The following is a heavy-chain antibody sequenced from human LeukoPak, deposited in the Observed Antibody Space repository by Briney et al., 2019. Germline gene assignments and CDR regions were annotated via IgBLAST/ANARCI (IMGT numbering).Heavy chain of an antibody. Sequence: PSETLSLTCTVSGGSISSHYWSWIRQPPGKGLEWIGYIYYSGSTNYNPSLKSRVTISVDTSKNQFSLKLSSVTAADTAVYYCARGEVGRSGSYDLGYWGQGTLVTVSS. V-gene: IGHV4-59*11. CDR1: GGSISSHY. CDR2: IYYSGST. D-gene: IGHD1-26*01. J-gene: IGHJ4*02. CDR3: ARGEVGRSGSYDLGY.